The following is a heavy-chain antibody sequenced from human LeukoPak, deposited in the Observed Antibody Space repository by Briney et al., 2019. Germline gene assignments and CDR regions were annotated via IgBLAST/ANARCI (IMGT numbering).Heavy chain of an antibody. D-gene: IGHD1-1*01. Sequence: GGSLRLSCAASGFTFSTYEMNWVRQAPGKGLEWVTIISYDGNHIFYADSVKGRFTISRDNSKNTLYLQMNGLRPEDTAVYYCETAIQLRPFWGQGTLVTVSS. V-gene: IGHV3-30*04. CDR3: ETAIQLRPF. J-gene: IGHJ4*02. CDR1: GFTFSTYE. CDR2: ISYDGNHI.